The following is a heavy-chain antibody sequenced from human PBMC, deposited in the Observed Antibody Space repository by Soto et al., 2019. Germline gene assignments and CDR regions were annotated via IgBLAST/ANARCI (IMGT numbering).Heavy chain of an antibody. Sequence: SVKVSCKASGFTFTSSAVQWVRQARGQRLEWIGWIVVGSGNTNYAQKFQERVTITRDMSTSTAYMELSSLRSEDTAVYYCAADYYYDSSGYSGAFDIWGQGTMVTVSS. CDR1: GFTFTSSA. CDR3: AADYYYDSSGYSGAFDI. CDR2: IVVGSGNT. V-gene: IGHV1-58*01. D-gene: IGHD3-22*01. J-gene: IGHJ3*02.